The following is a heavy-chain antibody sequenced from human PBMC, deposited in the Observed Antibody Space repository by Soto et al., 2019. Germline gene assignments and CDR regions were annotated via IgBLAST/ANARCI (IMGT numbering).Heavy chain of an antibody. Sequence: DSVKVSCKASGYTFTSYDINWVRQATGQGLEWMGWMNPNSGNTGYAQKFQGRVTMTRNTSISTAYMELSSLRSEDTAVYYCARTPRYCIAGSCYSRWFDPSGQITFATVS. J-gene: IGHJ5*02. V-gene: IGHV1-8*01. CDR3: ARTPRYCIAGSCYSRWFDP. CDR2: MNPNSGNT. CDR1: GYTFTSYD. D-gene: IGHD2-15*01.